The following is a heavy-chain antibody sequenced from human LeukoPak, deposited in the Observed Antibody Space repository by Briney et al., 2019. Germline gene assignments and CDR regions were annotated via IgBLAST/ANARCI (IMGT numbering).Heavy chain of an antibody. J-gene: IGHJ4*02. V-gene: IGHV3-23*01. Sequence: PGGSLRLSCAASGFTFSSYAMSWVRQPPGKGLEWVSAISGSGGSTCYADSVKGRFTISRDNSKNTLYLQMNSLRAEDTAVYYCAKDSLGATDYLDYWGQGTLVTVSS. CDR2: ISGSGGST. CDR3: AKDSLGATDYLDY. CDR1: GFTFSSYA. D-gene: IGHD1-26*01.